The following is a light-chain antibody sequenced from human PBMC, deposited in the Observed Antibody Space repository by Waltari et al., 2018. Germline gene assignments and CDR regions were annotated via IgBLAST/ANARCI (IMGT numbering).Light chain of an antibody. CDR2: GQN. CDR1: RLITSH. V-gene: IGLV3-19*01. CDR3: NCRDTTGEHWV. Sequence: SSELTQDPTVSLALGQLVRITYQADRLITSHTSCYQYKPRQTPILVMYGQNHRTSGIPARFSGSNSANTASLTITGAQAEDEADYYCNCRDTTGEHWVFGGGTKVTVL. J-gene: IGLJ3*02.